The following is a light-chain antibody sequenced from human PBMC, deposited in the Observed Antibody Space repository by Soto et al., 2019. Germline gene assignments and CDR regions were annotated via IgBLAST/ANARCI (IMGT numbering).Light chain of an antibody. Sequence: EIVLTQSPATLSLSPGERATLSCRASQSVSSYLAWYQQKPGQAPRLLIYDASNRATGIPARFSGSGSGTDLTLTISSLEPADFAVYYCQQRSNWLITLGQGTRLEIK. CDR3: QQRSNWLIT. V-gene: IGKV3-11*01. CDR1: QSVSSY. J-gene: IGKJ5*01. CDR2: DAS.